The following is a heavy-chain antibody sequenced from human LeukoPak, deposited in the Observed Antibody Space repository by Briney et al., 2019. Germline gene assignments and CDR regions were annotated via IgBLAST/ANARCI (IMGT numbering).Heavy chain of an antibody. CDR2: IYNSGST. J-gene: IGHJ4*02. D-gene: IGHD5-24*01. CDR1: GGSISIYY. CDR3: VRDRELTY. Sequence: AETLSLTCTVSGGSISIYYWSWIRQPPGKGLEWLGYIYNSGSTYYNPSLKSRVTISVDTSKNQFSLRLTSTTAADAAVYYCVRDRELTYWGQGTLVTVSS. V-gene: IGHV4-59*01.